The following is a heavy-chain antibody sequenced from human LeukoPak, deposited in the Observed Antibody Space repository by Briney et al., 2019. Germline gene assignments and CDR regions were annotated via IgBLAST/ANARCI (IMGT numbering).Heavy chain of an antibody. CDR3: ARVLHLGELSLYYFDY. J-gene: IGHJ4*02. V-gene: IGHV4-34*01. CDR2: INHSGST. D-gene: IGHD3-16*02. Sequence: SETLSLTCTVSGGSISSYYWSWIRQPPGKGLEWIGEINHSGSTNYNPSLKSRVTISVDTSKNQSSLKLSSVTAADTAVYYCARVLHLGELSLYYFDYWGQGTLVTVSS. CDR1: GGSISSYY.